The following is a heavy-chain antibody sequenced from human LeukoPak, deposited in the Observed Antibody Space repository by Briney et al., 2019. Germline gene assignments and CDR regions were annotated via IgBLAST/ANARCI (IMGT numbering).Heavy chain of an antibody. CDR2: IYSGGST. CDR3: ARDPNVEVGD. D-gene: IGHD5-24*01. Sequence: GGSLRLSCAASGFTVSSNYMSWVRQAPGKGLEWVSVIYSGGSTYYADSVKGRFTISRDNSQNTLHLQMNSLRAEDTAVYYCARDPNVEVGDWGQGTLVTVSS. V-gene: IGHV3-53*01. CDR1: GFTVSSNY. J-gene: IGHJ4*02.